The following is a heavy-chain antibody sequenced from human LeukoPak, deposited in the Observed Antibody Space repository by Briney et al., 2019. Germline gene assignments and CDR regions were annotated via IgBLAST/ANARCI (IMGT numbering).Heavy chain of an antibody. Sequence: SETLSLTCTVSGGSISTSGYYWSWIRQPPGKGLEWIGYINHSGGTYSNPSLKSRVTISGDRSKNQFSLKLSSVTAADTAVYYCARDDIVVVPAAIEEFDGRLGVDYWGQGTLVTVSS. CDR2: INHSGGT. D-gene: IGHD2-2*01. V-gene: IGHV4-30-2*01. CDR3: ARDDIVVVPAAIEEFDGRLGVDY. CDR1: GGSISTSGYY. J-gene: IGHJ4*02.